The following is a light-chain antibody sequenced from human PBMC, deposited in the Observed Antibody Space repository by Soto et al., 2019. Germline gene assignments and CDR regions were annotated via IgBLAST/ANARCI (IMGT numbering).Light chain of an antibody. J-gene: IGKJ1*01. CDR3: QQSDSSPRT. Sequence: DIQYTQSPSFLSASVGDRVTINCRASQGISSNLAWYQQKPGKAPKLLIYAASTLQSGVPSRFSGSGSGTEFTLTISSLQPEDFGTYYCQQSDSSPRTFGQGTKVDI. V-gene: IGKV1-9*01. CDR1: QGISSN. CDR2: AAS.